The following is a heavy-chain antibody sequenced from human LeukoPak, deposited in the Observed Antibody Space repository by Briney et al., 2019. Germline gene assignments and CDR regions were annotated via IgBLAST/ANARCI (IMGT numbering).Heavy chain of an antibody. J-gene: IGHJ4*02. CDR3: GRDGQGFTPLDY. V-gene: IGHV3-74*01. D-gene: IGHD2-15*01. Sequence: GSLRLSCAASGFTFNSHWMHWVRQAPGRGLVWVSGISADGSSTRYADSVNGRFTISRDNDKNTLYLQMNSLRAEDTAVYYCGRDGQGFTPLDYWGQGTLVTVSS. CDR2: ISADGSST. CDR1: GFTFNSHW.